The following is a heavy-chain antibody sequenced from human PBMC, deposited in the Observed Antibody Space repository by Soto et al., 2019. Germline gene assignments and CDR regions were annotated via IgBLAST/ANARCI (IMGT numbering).Heavy chain of an antibody. J-gene: IGHJ6*02. D-gene: IGHD6-19*01. CDR3: AKEGGSAYLYYYGMDV. V-gene: IGHV3-30*18. CDR1: GFTFSSYG. CDR2: ISYDESNK. Sequence: QAQLVESGGGVVQPGRSLRLSCAASGFTFSSYGMHWVRQAPGKGLEWVAVISYDESNKKYADSVKGRFTISRDNSKNTLYLQMNSLRAEDTAVYFCAKEGGSAYLYYYGMDVWGQVTTVTVSS.